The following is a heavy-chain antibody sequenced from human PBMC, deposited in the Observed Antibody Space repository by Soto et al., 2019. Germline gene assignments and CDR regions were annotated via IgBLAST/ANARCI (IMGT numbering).Heavy chain of an antibody. Sequence: QVQLVESGGGVVQPGRSLRLSCAASGFTFSSFGMHWVRQAPGKGLEWVAVISYEGINKYYADSVKGRFTISRDNSKNTLYVKMNSLRAEETAVYYCAKERGHSAYYFDYWGQGTLVTVSS. CDR1: GFTFSSFG. J-gene: IGHJ4*02. CDR3: AKERGHSAYYFDY. V-gene: IGHV3-30*18. CDR2: ISYEGINK. D-gene: IGHD5-18*01.